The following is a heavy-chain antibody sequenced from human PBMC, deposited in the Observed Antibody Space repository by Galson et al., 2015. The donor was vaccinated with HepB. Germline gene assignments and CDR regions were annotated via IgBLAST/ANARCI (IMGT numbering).Heavy chain of an antibody. CDR2: VDPEDGET. J-gene: IGHJ6*03. D-gene: IGHD3-10*01. CDR3: ATGVRSYGSRKSYYYYFYMAV. Sequence: VKVSCKVSGYTFSDQYMHWVRQAPGRGPEWMGLVDPEDGETKYAEKFQDRVTITADTSTDTAYMELNSLRSEDTAVYYCATGVRSYGSRKSYYYYFYMAVWGRGTTVTVSS. CDR1: GYTFSDQY. V-gene: IGHV1-69-2*01.